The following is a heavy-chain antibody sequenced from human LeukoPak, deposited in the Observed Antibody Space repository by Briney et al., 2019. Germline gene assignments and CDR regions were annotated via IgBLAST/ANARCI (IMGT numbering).Heavy chain of an antibody. CDR1: GGSINSYY. Sequence: SETLSLTCTVSGGSINSYYWGWIRQPPEKGLEWIGYIYYSGSTNYNPSLKSRVTISVDTSKNQFSLKLSSVTAADTAVYYCAREGGYSSGLDYWGQGTLVTVSS. J-gene: IGHJ4*02. V-gene: IGHV4-59*01. D-gene: IGHD6-19*01. CDR3: AREGGYSSGLDY. CDR2: IYYSGST.